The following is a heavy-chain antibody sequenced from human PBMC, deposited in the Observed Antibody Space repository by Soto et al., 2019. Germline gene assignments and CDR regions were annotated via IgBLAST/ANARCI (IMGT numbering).Heavy chain of an antibody. D-gene: IGHD1-26*01. CDR3: ARDGGSYYGVGY. Sequence: PWWSLRLSCSASVFTGSSNYMSGLRQAPGKGLEWVSVIYSGGSTYYADSVKGRFTISRDNSKNTLYLQMNSLRAEDTAVYYCARDGGSYYGVGYWGQGTLVTVSS. CDR1: VFTGSSNY. V-gene: IGHV3-53*01. J-gene: IGHJ4*02. CDR2: IYSGGST.